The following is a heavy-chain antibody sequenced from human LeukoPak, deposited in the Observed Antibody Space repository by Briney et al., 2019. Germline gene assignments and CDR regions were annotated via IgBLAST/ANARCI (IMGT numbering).Heavy chain of an antibody. Sequence: PSHTLSPTYTLDSGSISSNYWSWIRLPPRNGLEWIGYIYTSGSTNYNHALKSRVTISVDTSKNQFSLKLSSVTAADTAVYYCARLGYSSGWYFFDYWGEGTLVTVSS. V-gene: IGHV4-4*09. CDR1: SGSISSNY. J-gene: IGHJ4*02. D-gene: IGHD6-19*01. CDR3: ARLGYSSGWYFFDY. CDR2: IYTSGST.